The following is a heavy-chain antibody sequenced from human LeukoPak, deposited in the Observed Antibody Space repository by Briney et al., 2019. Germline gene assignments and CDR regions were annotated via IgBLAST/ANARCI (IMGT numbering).Heavy chain of an antibody. CDR3: AREHDSSGYFNWFDP. Sequence: SETLSLTCAVYGGSFSGYYWSWIRQPPGKGLEWIGSIYHSGSTYYNPSLKSRVTISVDTSKNQFSLKLSSVTAADAAVYYCAREHDSSGYFNWFDPWGQGTLVTVPS. CDR1: GGSFSGYY. V-gene: IGHV4-34*01. CDR2: IYHSGST. D-gene: IGHD3-22*01. J-gene: IGHJ5*02.